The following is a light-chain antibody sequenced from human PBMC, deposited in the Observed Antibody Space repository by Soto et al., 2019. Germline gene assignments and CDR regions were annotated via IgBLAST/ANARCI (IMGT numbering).Light chain of an antibody. CDR3: QQYGSPPT. Sequence: EIVLTQSPVTLSLSPGERATLSCRASQSVSSYLAWYQQKPGQAPRLLIYDASSRATGIPDRFSGSGSGTDFTFTIIRLEPEDFAVYYCQQYGSPPTFGGGTKVDIK. CDR1: QSVSSY. J-gene: IGKJ4*01. CDR2: DAS. V-gene: IGKV3-20*01.